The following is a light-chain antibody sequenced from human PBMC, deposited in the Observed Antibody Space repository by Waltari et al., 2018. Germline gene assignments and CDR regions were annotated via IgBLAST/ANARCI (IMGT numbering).Light chain of an antibody. CDR1: SGSIAINY. J-gene: IGLJ3*02. V-gene: IGLV6-57*02. Sequence: NFMLTQSHSVSESPGKTVTISCTGSSGSIAINYVQWYQQRPGSAPTIVIYEDNQRPSGVPDRFSGSIDRSSNSASLTISGLKTEDEADYYCQSYDNNNWVFGGGTKLTVL. CDR3: QSYDNNNWV. CDR2: EDN.